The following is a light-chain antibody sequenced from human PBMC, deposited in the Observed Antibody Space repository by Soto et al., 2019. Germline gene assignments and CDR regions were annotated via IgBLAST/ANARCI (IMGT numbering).Light chain of an antibody. CDR3: AAWDVSFVV. CDR1: SSNIGTNT. J-gene: IGLJ2*01. Sequence: QSALTQPPSASGTPGQGITISCSGGSSNIGTNTVTWYQQLPGTAPRLLIYSDNQRPSGVPDRFSGSKSGTSASLAISGLQSEDEADYYCAAWDVSFVVFGGGTQLTVL. CDR2: SDN. V-gene: IGLV1-44*01.